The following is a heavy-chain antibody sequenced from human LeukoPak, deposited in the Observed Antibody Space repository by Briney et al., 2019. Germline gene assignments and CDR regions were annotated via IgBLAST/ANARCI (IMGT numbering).Heavy chain of an antibody. CDR3: ARAPRGRYSSGWYGN. V-gene: IGHV4-34*01. Sequence: KPSETLSLTCAVYGGSFSGHYWSWIRQPPGKGLEWIGEINHSGSTNYNPSLKSRVTISVDTSKNQFSLKLSSVTAADTAVYYCARAPRGRYSSGWYGNWGQGTLVTVSS. D-gene: IGHD6-19*01. CDR1: GGSFSGHY. J-gene: IGHJ4*02. CDR2: INHSGST.